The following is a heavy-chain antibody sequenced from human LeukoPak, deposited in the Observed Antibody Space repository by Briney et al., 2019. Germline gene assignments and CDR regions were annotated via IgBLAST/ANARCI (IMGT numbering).Heavy chain of an antibody. CDR1: GGSFSGYY. V-gene: IGHV4-34*01. CDR3: ARPQRKGGRDNFDY. Sequence: SETLSLTCAVYGGSFSGYYWSWIRQPPGKGLEWIGEIYHSGDTNYNPSLKSRVAISVDTSKKLFSLKLSSVTAADTAVYYCARPQRKGGRDNFDYWGQGTLVTVSS. CDR2: IYHSGDT. D-gene: IGHD1-1*01. J-gene: IGHJ4*02.